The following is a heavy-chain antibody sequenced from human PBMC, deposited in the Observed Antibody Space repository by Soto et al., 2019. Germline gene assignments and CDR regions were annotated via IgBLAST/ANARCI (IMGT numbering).Heavy chain of an antibody. D-gene: IGHD1-20*01. CDR3: ARITGKPPYYYYGMDV. J-gene: IGHJ6*02. CDR2: IIPIFGTA. CDR1: GGTFSSYA. V-gene: IGHV1-69*13. Sequence: ASVRVSCTASGGTFSSYAISWVRQAPGQGLEWMGGIIPIFGTANYAQKFQGRVTITADEPTSTAYMELSSLRSEDTAVYYCARITGKPPYYYYGMDVWGQGTTVTVS.